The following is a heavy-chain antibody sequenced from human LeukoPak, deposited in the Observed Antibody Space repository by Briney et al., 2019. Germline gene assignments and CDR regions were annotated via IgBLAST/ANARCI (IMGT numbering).Heavy chain of an antibody. J-gene: IGHJ6*04. V-gene: IGHV3-48*01. D-gene: IGHD3-10*02. Sequence: QSGGSLRLSCAASGFTFSSYSINWVRQAPGKGLEWVSYISSSSSTIYQADSVKGRFTISRDNAKNSLYLQMNSLRAEDTAVYYCAELGITMIGGVWGKGTTVTISS. CDR1: GFTFSSYS. CDR3: AELGITMIGGV. CDR2: ISSSSSTI.